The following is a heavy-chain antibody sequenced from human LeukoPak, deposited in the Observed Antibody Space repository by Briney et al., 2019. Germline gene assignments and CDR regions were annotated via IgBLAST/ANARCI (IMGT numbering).Heavy chain of an antibody. CDR2: ISASGAVP. CDR1: GFRFYSFY. V-gene: IGHV3-11*04. Sequence: AGGSLRLSCAASGFRFYSFYMGWIRQVPGKGLDYIALISASGAVPYYAESVKGRFTISRDNAKNSVSLQMNSLSADDTAVYYCARSLIVASEDYWGQGTLVTVSS. D-gene: IGHD3-22*01. J-gene: IGHJ4*02. CDR3: ARSLIVASEDY.